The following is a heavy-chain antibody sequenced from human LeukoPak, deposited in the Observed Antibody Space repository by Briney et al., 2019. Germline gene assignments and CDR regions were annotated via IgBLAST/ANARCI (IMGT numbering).Heavy chain of an antibody. CDR2: INWNGIST. CDR3: AREGRSGSETWYFDL. J-gene: IGHJ2*01. Sequence: GGSLRLSCAASGFTFDDYGMSWVRQAPGKGLEWVSGINWNGISTACADSMKGRFTISRDNAKNSLYPQMNSLRAEDTALYYCAREGRSGSETWYFDLWGRGTLVTVSS. D-gene: IGHD1-26*01. CDR1: GFTFDDYG. V-gene: IGHV3-20*04.